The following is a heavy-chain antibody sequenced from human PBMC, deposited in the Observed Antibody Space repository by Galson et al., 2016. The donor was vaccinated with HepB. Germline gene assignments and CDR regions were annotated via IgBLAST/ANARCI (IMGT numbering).Heavy chain of an antibody. CDR3: ARGGDWRLDY. CDR1: GDSVSSNKW. D-gene: IGHD2-21*02. CDR2: IHHRRSS. Sequence: SETLSLTCAVYGDSVSSNKWWTWVRQPPGKGLEWIGEIHHRRSSNFNPSLKSRVTITVDKSKNHFSLRLNSVTAADTAVYFCARGGDWRLDYWGQGSQVTVSS. J-gene: IGHJ4*02. V-gene: IGHV4-4*02.